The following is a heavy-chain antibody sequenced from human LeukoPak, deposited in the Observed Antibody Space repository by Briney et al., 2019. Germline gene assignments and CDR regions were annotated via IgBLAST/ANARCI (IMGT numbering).Heavy chain of an antibody. D-gene: IGHD1-26*01. V-gene: IGHV4-59*08. J-gene: IGHJ4*02. CDR3: ARHAQSPYSGSFDY. CDR1: SGSISGHY. Sequence: SETLSLTCTVSSGSISGHYWSWVRQPPGKGLEWIAYIYYSGGTKYNPSLKSRVTISVDTSKNQFSLKLSSVTAADTAVYYCARHAQSPYSGSFDYWGQGTLVTVSS. CDR2: IYYSGGT.